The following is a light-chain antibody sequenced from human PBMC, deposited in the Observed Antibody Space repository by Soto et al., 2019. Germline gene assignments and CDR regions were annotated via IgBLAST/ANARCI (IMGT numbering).Light chain of an antibody. CDR2: AAS. Sequence: DIQMTQSPSSLSASVGDRVTITCRASQSISTYLNWYQQKPGKAPELLIYAASSLQSAVPSRFSGSGSGTDFTLTISSLQPEDFATYYCQQSYSAPRTVGQGTKVDSK. J-gene: IGKJ1*01. V-gene: IGKV1-39*01. CDR3: QQSYSAPRT. CDR1: QSISTY.